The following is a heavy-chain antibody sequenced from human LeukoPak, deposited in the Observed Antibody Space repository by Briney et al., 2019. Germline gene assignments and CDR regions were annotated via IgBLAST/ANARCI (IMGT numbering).Heavy chain of an antibody. CDR3: AKVPHAREPYFDY. D-gene: IGHD1-14*01. CDR2: ISGSGGST. Sequence: ETLSLTCTVCGGSISSYYWSWVRQAPGKGLEWVSAISGSGGSTYYADSVKGRFTISRDNSKNTLYLQMNSLRAEDTAVYYCAKVPHAREPYFDYWGQGTLVTVSS. CDR1: GGSISSYY. J-gene: IGHJ4*02. V-gene: IGHV3-23*01.